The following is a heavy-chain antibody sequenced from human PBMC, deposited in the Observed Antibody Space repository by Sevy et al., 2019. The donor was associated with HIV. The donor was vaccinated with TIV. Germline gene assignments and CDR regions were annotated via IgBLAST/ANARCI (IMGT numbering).Heavy chain of an antibody. CDR3: VKDLGVTTRDY. V-gene: IGHV3-64D*06. CDR2: ISSNGGST. CDR1: GFTFSSYA. Sequence: GGSLRLSCSASGFTFSSYAMHWVRQAPGKGLEYVSAISSNGGSTYYADSVKGRFTISRDNSRNTLYLQMSSLRAEDTAVYYCVKDLGVTTRDYWGQGTLVTVSS. J-gene: IGHJ4*02. D-gene: IGHD4-4*01.